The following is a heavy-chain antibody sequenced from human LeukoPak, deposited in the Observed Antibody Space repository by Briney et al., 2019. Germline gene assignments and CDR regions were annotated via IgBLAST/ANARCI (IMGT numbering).Heavy chain of an antibody. V-gene: IGHV1-2*02. J-gene: IGHJ4*02. CDR1: GYTFTGYY. Sequence: ASVKVSCKASGYTFTGYYMHWVRQAPGQGLEWMGWINPNSGGTNYAQKFQGRVTTTRDTSISTAYMELSRLGSDDTAVYYCARISKSRDPDYWGQGTLVTVSS. CDR3: ARISKSRDPDY. CDR2: INPNSGGT.